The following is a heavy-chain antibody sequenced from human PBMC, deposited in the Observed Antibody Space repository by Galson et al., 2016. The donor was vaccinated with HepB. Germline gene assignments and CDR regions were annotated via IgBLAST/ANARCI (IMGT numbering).Heavy chain of an antibody. CDR3: ARDLRDWTRDSSGSYNRGFDS. CDR1: GFTFSRSW. D-gene: IGHD3-22*01. CDR2: IKQDGSEK. Sequence: SLRLSCAASGFTFSRSWMSWVRQAPEKGLDWVANIKQDGSEKYYVESVKGRFTITRDNAKKSLYLQMNSLRAEDTAVYYCARDLRDWTRDSSGSYNRGFDSWGQGTLVTVSS. J-gene: IGHJ4*02. V-gene: IGHV3-7*01.